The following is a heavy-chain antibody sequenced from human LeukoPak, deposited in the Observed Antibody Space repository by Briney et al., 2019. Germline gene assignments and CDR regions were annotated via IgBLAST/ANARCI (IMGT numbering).Heavy chain of an antibody. CDR1: GFTFSNSA. D-gene: IGHD1-26*01. CDR3: AKDGRQDWYFDL. J-gene: IGHJ2*01. Sequence: GGSLRLSCAASGFTFSNSAMSWVRQAPGKGLEWFSTLSGSGITTYYADSVKGRFTISRDNSKNTLYLQMNSLRAEDTAVYYCAKDGRQDWYFDLWGRGTLVTVSS. CDR2: LSGSGITT. V-gene: IGHV3-23*01.